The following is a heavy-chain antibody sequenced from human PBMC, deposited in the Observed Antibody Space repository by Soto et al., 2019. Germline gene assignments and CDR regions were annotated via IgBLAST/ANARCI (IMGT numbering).Heavy chain of an antibody. D-gene: IGHD3-10*01. CDR3: ARGGADYGDY. V-gene: IGHV3-53*04. CDR1: GFTVSNSF. Sequence: EVQLVESGGGLVQPGGSLRLSCAASGFTVSNSFMSWVRQAPGKGLEWVSVIYSGGSTYYGDSVKGRFTISRHNSKNTLYRQMDGLRAEDTAVYFCARGGADYGDYWGQGTLVTVSS. J-gene: IGHJ4*02. CDR2: IYSGGST.